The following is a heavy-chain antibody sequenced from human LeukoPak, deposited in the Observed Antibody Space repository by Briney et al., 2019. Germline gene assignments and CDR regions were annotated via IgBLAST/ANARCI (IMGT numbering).Heavy chain of an antibody. D-gene: IGHD3-22*01. CDR3: AKAYYDSSGYAYFDY. J-gene: IGHJ4*02. CDR1: GFTFSSYG. V-gene: IGHV3-30*02. Sequence: PGGSLRLSCAASGFTFSSYGMYCVRQAPGKGLEWAAFIRYDGSNKYYADSVKGRFTISRDNSKNTLYLQMNSLRAEDTAVYYCAKAYYDSSGYAYFDYWGQGTLVTVSS. CDR2: IRYDGSNK.